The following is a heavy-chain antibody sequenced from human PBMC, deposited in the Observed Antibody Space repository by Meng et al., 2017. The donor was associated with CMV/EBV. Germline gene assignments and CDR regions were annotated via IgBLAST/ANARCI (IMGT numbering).Heavy chain of an antibody. D-gene: IGHD1-26*01. J-gene: IGHJ6*02. Sequence: GESLKISCAASGFTFSSYWMSWVRQAPGKGLEWVANIKQDGSEKYYVDSVKGRFTISRDSAKNSLYLQMNSLRAEDTAVYYCACGLYYYYGMDVWGQGTTVTVSS. CDR1: GFTFSSYW. V-gene: IGHV3-7*01. CDR3: ACGLYYYYGMDV. CDR2: IKQDGSEK.